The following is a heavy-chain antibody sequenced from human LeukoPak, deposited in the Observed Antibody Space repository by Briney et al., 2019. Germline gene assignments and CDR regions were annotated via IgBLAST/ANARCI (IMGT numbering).Heavy chain of an antibody. Sequence: ASVKVSCKASGYTFTGYHMHWVRQAPGQGLEWMGWISPNSGGTKYAQNFQGRVTMTRDTSISTAYMELSSLRSDDTAVYYCARGREEYSSGWYGSFPYYWGQGTLVTVSS. D-gene: IGHD6-19*01. CDR3: ARGREEYSSGWYGSFPYY. CDR1: GYTFTGYH. CDR2: ISPNSGGT. V-gene: IGHV1-2*02. J-gene: IGHJ4*02.